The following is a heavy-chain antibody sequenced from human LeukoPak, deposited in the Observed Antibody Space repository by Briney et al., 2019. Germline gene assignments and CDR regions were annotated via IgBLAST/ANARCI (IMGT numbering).Heavy chain of an antibody. CDR3: ARMATGAAGGALDV. V-gene: IGHV3-64*02. D-gene: IGHD1-1*01. J-gene: IGHJ6*02. Sequence: GGSLRLSCASSGFTLRPYAMHWVRQAPGKGLEYVASISGDGGTISYPDSVKGRFAISRDNSKNTVYLQMGRLRTEDMGVYYCARMATGAAGGALDVWGQGTTVIVS. CDR1: GFTLRPYA. CDR2: ISGDGGTI.